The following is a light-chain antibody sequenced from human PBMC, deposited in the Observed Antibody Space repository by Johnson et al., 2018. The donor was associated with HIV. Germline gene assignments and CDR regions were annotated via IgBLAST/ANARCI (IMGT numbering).Light chain of an antibody. CDR3: GTWDSSLNALYV. V-gene: IGLV1-51*02. CDR1: NSNIGNNY. CDR2: ENN. Sequence: QSVLTQPPSVSAAPGQKVTISCSGSNSNIGNNYVSWYQQLPGTAPKLLIYENNKRPSGIPDRFSGSKTGTSATLAIPGLQPGDEADYYCGTWDSSLNALYVFGTGTKVTVL. J-gene: IGLJ1*01.